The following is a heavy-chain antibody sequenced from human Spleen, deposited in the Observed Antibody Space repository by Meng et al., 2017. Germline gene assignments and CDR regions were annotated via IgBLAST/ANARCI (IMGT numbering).Heavy chain of an antibody. CDR1: GYNFPDYW. V-gene: IGHV1-2*06. CDR3: ARDEDISAAGKLFGDY. J-gene: IGHJ4*02. CDR2: INPNSGDT. D-gene: IGHD6-25*01. Sequence: ASVKVSCKPSGYNFPDYWLHWVRRAPGQGLEWMGRINPNSGDTHYAQKFQARVTMTGDTSISTAYMELSGLRSDDTAMYYCARDEDISAAGKLFGDYWGQGTLVTVSS.